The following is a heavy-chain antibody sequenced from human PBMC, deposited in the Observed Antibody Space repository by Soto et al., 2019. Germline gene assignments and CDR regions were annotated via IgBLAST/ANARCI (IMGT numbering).Heavy chain of an antibody. V-gene: IGHV4-4*07. Sequence: PSETLSLTCTVSGGSISSYYWSWIRQPAGKGLERIGRIYTSGSTNYNPSLKSRVTMSVDTSKNQFSLKLSSVTAADTAVYYCARGPYYYDSSGYYSDYWGQGTLVTVSS. CDR3: ARGPYYYDSSGYYSDY. D-gene: IGHD3-22*01. CDR1: GGSISSYY. CDR2: IYTSGST. J-gene: IGHJ4*02.